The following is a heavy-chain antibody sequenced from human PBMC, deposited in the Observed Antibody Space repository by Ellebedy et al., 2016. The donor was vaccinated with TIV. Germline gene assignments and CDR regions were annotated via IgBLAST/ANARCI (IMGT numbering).Heavy chain of an antibody. V-gene: IGHV1-46*01. D-gene: IGHD3-9*01. Sequence: ASVKVSXXASGGTFSSYAISWVRQAPGQGLEWMGIINPSGGSTSYAQKFQGRVTMTRDTSTSTVYMELSTLRSEDTAVYYCARDSVGDDILGTYYYGMDVWGQGTTVTVSS. J-gene: IGHJ6*02. CDR3: ARDSVGDDILGTYYYGMDV. CDR2: INPSGGST. CDR1: GGTFSSYA.